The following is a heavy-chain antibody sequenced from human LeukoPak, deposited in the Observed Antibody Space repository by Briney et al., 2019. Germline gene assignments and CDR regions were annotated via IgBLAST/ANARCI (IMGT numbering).Heavy chain of an antibody. CDR3: ARYSPQVYYYYYMDV. CDR2: IYTSGST. Sequence: SQTLSLTCTVSGGSISSGSYYWSWIRQPAGKGLEWIARIYTSGSTNYNPSLKSRVTISVDTSKNQFSLKLSSVTAADTAVYYCARYSPQVYYYYYMDVWGKGTTVTVSS. CDR1: GGSISSGSYY. J-gene: IGHJ6*03. D-gene: IGHD2-15*01. V-gene: IGHV4-61*02.